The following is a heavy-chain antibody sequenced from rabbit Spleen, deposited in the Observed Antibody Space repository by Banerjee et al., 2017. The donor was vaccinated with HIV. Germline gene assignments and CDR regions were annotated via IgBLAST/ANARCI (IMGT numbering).Heavy chain of an antibody. D-gene: IGHD6-1*01. V-gene: IGHV1S40*01. CDR2: IYSGSSGST. CDR1: GFSFSSGYY. J-gene: IGHJ3*01. Sequence: QSLEESGGGLVKPGGTLTLTCTVSGFSFSSGYYMCWVRQAPGKGLEWIACIYSGSSGSTYYASWAKGRFTISKTSSTTVTLQMTSLTAADTATYFCARGARVVGDGYVMWGQGTLVTVS. CDR3: ARGARVVGDGYVM.